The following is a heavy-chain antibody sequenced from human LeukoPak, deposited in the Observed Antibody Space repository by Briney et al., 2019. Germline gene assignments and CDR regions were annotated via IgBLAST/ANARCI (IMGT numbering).Heavy chain of an antibody. V-gene: IGHV3-21*01. J-gene: IGHJ4*02. Sequence: GGSLRLSCAASGFTFSSYSMNWVRQAPGKGPEWVSSISSSSSYIYYADSVKGRFTISRDNAKNSLYLQMNSLRAEDTAVYYCARADYGSGNFDYWGQGTLVTVSS. CDR1: GFTFSSYS. CDR3: ARADYGSGNFDY. D-gene: IGHD3-10*01. CDR2: ISSSSSYI.